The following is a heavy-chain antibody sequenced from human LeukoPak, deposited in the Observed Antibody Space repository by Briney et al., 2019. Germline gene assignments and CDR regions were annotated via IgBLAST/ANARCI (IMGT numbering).Heavy chain of an antibody. Sequence: GGSLRLSCAASGFTFSNSAMSWVRQAPGEGLEWVSTLSGSGITTYYADSVKGRFTISRDNSKNTLYLQMNSLRAEDTAVYYCARAIHYYYYYMDVWGKGTTVTVSS. CDR3: ARAIHYYYYYMDV. V-gene: IGHV3-23*01. CDR2: LSGSGITT. J-gene: IGHJ6*03. CDR1: GFTFSNSA.